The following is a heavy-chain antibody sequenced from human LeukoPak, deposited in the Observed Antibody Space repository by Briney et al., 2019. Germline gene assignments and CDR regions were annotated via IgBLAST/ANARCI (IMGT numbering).Heavy chain of an antibody. CDR2: IYYSGST. D-gene: IGHD4-17*01. V-gene: IGHV4-59*01. Sequence: WIRQPPGXGLEWIGYIYYSGSTNYNPSLKSRVTISVDTSKNQFSLKLSSVTAADTAVYYCARGIYGDFNDYWGQGTLVTVSS. J-gene: IGHJ4*02. CDR3: ARGIYGDFNDY.